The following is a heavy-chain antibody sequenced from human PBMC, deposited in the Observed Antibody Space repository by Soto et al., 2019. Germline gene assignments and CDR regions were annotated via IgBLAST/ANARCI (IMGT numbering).Heavy chain of an antibody. CDR2: IYYSGST. CDR1: GGSISSYY. D-gene: IGHD3-3*01. CDR3: ARGSLEWLHTRYYYYMDV. V-gene: IGHV4-59*01. Sequence: SETLSLTCTVSGGSISSYYWSWIRQPPGKGLEWIGYIYYSGSTNYNPSLKSRVTISVDTSKNQFSLKLSSVTAADTAVYYCARGSLEWLHTRYYYYMDVWGKGTTVTVSS. J-gene: IGHJ6*03.